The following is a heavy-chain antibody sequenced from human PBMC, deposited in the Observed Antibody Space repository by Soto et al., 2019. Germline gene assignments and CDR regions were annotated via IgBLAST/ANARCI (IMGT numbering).Heavy chain of an antibody. J-gene: IGHJ6*02. Sequence: XESLRLSCAASGFSFSSYGMHGVRQSPGKGLEWVAVISYDGSNKYYADSVKGRFTISRDNSKNTLYLQMNSLRAEDTAVYYCVQGGYYESSGYNYGMDVWGQGTTVTVSS. CDR3: VQGGYYESSGYNYGMDV. D-gene: IGHD3-22*01. CDR2: ISYDGSNK. V-gene: IGHV3-30*03. CDR1: GFSFSSYG.